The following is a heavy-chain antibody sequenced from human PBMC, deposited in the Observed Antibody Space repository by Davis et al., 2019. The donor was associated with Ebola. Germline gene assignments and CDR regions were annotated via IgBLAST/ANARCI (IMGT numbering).Heavy chain of an antibody. CDR1: GFSFNTYW. V-gene: IGHV3-74*01. CDR2: IDSDASSR. Sequence: PGGSLRLSCAASGFSFNTYWMHWVRQAPGKGLVWVARIDSDASSRSYADSVNGRFTISRDNAKKTVHLQMNSHTIDATGVYYCAGDVEDLVYSGGWGNFYRYYGMDVWGQGTTVTVSS. CDR3: AGDVEDLVYSGGWGNFYRYYGMDV. D-gene: IGHD2-8*01. J-gene: IGHJ6*02.